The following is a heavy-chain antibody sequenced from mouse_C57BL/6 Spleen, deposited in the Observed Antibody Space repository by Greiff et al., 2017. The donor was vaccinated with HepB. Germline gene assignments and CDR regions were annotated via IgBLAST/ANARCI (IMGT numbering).Heavy chain of an antibody. CDR3: ARRNLLRFFDY. Sequence: QVHVKQPGTELVKPGASVKLSCKASGYTFTSYWMHWVKQRPGQGLEWIGNINPSNGGTNYNEKFKSKATLTVDKSSSTAYMQLSSLTSEDSAVYYCARRNLLRFFDYWGQGTTLTVSS. J-gene: IGHJ2*01. CDR1: GYTFTSYW. V-gene: IGHV1-53*01. D-gene: IGHD1-1*01. CDR2: INPSNGGT.